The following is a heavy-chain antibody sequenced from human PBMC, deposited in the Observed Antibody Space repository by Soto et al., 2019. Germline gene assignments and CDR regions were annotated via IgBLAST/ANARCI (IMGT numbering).Heavy chain of an antibody. V-gene: IGHV3-53*02. Sequence: EVLLVETGGALIQPGGSLRLSCAASGFDVSYNYMSWVRQAPGKGLEWLSIIHPDGATYYAGCVKGRFTISRDNSKNTAHLQMNDLRGDDTAVYYCGSIAVAEGFDPWGQGTLVTVSS. J-gene: IGHJ5*02. CDR1: GFDVSYNY. CDR2: IHPDGAT. CDR3: GSIAVAEGFDP. D-gene: IGHD6-19*01.